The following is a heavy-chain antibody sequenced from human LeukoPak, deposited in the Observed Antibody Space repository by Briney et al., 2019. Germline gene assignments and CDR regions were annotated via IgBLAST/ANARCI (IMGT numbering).Heavy chain of an antibody. J-gene: IGHJ6*03. Sequence: PGGSLRLSCAASGFTFSDHYMDWVRQAPGKGLEWVGRTRNKANNYTTEYAASVKGRFTISRDDSKNSLFLQMNSLKTEDTAVYYCARVLSGRGSLYSYYYYMDVWGKGTTVTISS. CDR1: GFTFSDHY. CDR2: TRNKANNYTT. V-gene: IGHV3-72*01. CDR3: ARVLSGRGSLYSYYYYMDV. D-gene: IGHD3-10*01.